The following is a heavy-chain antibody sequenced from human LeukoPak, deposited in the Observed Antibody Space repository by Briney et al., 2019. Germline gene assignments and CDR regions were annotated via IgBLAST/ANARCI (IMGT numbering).Heavy chain of an antibody. CDR1: GFTLSSYW. J-gene: IGHJ2*01. D-gene: IGHD3-22*01. CDR3: AKRSKGGDSTGYYYYFDL. V-gene: IGHV3-74*01. Sequence: GGSLRLSCAASGFTLSSYWMHWVRQAPGKGLVWVSLISGDGSTTIYADSVKGRFTISRDNAKSTLFLQMNSLRAEDTAVYYCAKRSKGGDSTGYYYYFDLWGRGTLVTVSS. CDR2: ISGDGSTT.